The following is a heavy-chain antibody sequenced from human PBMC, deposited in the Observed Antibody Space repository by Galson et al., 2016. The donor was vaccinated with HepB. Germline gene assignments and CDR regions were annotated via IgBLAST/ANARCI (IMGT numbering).Heavy chain of an antibody. CDR1: GLTVSSNY. V-gene: IGHV3-53*01. CDR2: IYSDGST. Sequence: SLRLSCAASGLTVSSNYMNWVRQAPGKGLEWVSVIYSDGSTYYADSVKGRFTISRDKSKNTLYLQMNSLRAEDTAVYYCAREVDSWFDPWGQGTLVTVSS. CDR3: AREVDSWFDP. D-gene: IGHD2-21*01. J-gene: IGHJ5*02.